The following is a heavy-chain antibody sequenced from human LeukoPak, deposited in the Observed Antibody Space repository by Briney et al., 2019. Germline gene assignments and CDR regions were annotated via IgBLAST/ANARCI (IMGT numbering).Heavy chain of an antibody. V-gene: IGHV4-34*01. CDR2: INHSGST. D-gene: IGHD3-10*01. J-gene: IGHJ4*02. CDR3: ARTPMVRGVPKFDY. CDR1: GGSFSGYY. Sequence: PSETLFLTCAVYGGSFSGYYWSWIRQPPGEGLEWIGEINHSGSTNYNPSLKSRVTISVDTSKNQFSLKLSSVTAADTAVYYCARTPMVRGVPKFDYWGQGTLVTVSS.